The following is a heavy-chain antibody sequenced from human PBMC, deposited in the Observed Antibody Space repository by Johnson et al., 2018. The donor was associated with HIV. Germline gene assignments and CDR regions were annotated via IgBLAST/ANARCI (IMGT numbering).Heavy chain of an antibody. J-gene: IGHJ3*02. V-gene: IGHV3-30*04. D-gene: IGHD1-1*01. CDR1: GFTFSSYA. Sequence: QVFLVESGGGVVQPGRSLRLSCAASGFTFSSYAMHWVRQAPGKGLEWVAVIWYDGTTAFYADSVKGRFTISRDNSKNTLYLQMYSLRAEDTAVYYCARVRPKGSFDIWGQGTMVTVSS. CDR3: ARVRPKGSFDI. CDR2: IWYDGTTA.